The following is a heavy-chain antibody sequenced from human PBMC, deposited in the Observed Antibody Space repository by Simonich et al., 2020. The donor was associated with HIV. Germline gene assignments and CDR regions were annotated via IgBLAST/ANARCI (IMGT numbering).Heavy chain of an antibody. CDR3: ARGFYQRLYYFDY. V-gene: IGHV4-34*01. Sequence: QVQLQQWGAGLSKPSETLSLTCAVYGGSFSGYYWSWILPPPGKGLEWIGESNHSGRTNYNPSRKSRVTISVDTSKNQFSLKLSSVTAADTAVYYCARGFYQRLYYFDYWGQGTLVTVSS. D-gene: IGHD2-2*01. CDR1: GGSFSGYY. J-gene: IGHJ4*02. CDR2: SNHSGRT.